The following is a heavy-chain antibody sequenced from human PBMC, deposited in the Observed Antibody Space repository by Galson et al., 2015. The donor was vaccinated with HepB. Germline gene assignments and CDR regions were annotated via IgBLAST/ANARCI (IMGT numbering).Heavy chain of an antibody. CDR3: AKDHSSGYYWGFYFDY. CDR2: ISGSGGST. J-gene: IGHJ4*02. D-gene: IGHD3-22*01. CDR1: GFTFSSYA. V-gene: IGHV3-23*01. Sequence: SLRLSCAASGFTFSSYAMSWVRQAPGKGLEWVSAISGSGGSTYYADSVKGRFTISRDNSKNTLYLQMNSLRAEDTAVYYCAKDHSSGYYWGFYFDYWGQGTLVTVSS.